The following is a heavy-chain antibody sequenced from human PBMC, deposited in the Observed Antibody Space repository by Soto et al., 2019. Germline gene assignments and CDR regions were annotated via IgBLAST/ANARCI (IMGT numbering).Heavy chain of an antibody. V-gene: IGHV1-69*13. CDR3: AREAIAATYNWFDP. J-gene: IGHJ5*02. CDR1: GGTFSSYA. CDR2: IIPIFGTA. D-gene: IGHD6-13*01. Sequence: GASVKVSCKASGGTFSSYAISWVRQAPGQGLEWMGGIIPIFGTANYAQKFQGRVTITADESTSTAYMELSSLRSEDTAVYYCAREAIAATYNWFDPWGQGTLVTVSS.